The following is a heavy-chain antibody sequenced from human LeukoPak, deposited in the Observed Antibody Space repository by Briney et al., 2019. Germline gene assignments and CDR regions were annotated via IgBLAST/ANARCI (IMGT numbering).Heavy chain of an antibody. CDR3: ARDSGTTGEVKFDP. Sequence: PSETLSLTCTVSGGPITTYYLSWIRQSAGMGLEWIGRISGSGVITYNPSLKSRVILSLDTSNNHFSLKLISVTAADTAVYYCARDSGTTGEVKFDPWGQGMLVTVSS. V-gene: IGHV4-4*07. J-gene: IGHJ5*02. D-gene: IGHD3-10*01. CDR1: GGPITTYY. CDR2: ISGSGVI.